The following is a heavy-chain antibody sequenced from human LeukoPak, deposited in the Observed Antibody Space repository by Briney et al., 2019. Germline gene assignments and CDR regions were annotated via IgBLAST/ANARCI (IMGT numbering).Heavy chain of an antibody. CDR3: AKVKEDTMIVVSAAEPIGLNEY. CDR1: GFTFSDYS. D-gene: IGHD3-22*01. CDR2: ISGSGGST. Sequence: PGGSLRLSCAASGFTFSDYSMNWVRQAPGKGLEWVSAISGSGGSTYYADSVKGRFTISRDNSKNTLYLQMNSLRAEDTAVYYCAKVKEDTMIVVSAAEPIGLNEYWGQGTLVTVSS. V-gene: IGHV3-23*01. J-gene: IGHJ4*02.